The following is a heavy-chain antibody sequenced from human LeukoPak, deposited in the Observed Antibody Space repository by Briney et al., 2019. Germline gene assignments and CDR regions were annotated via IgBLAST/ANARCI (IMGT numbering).Heavy chain of an antibody. Sequence: SETLSLTCAVYGGSFSGYYWSWIRQPPGKGLEWIGEINHSGSTNYNPSLKSRVTISVDTSKNQFSLKLSSVTAADTAVYYCARDLGVSSSGPRSLGYWGQGTLVTVSS. V-gene: IGHV4-34*01. D-gene: IGHD3-22*01. CDR3: ARDLGVSSSGPRSLGY. CDR1: GGSFSGYY. CDR2: INHSGST. J-gene: IGHJ4*02.